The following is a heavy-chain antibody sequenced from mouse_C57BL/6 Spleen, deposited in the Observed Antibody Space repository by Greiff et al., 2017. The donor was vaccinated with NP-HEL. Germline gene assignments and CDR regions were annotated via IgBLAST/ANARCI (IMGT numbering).Heavy chain of an antibody. J-gene: IGHJ2*01. Sequence: VQLQQPGTELVKPGASVKLSCKASGYTFTSYWMHWVKQRPGQGLEWIGNINPSNGGTNYNEKFKSKATLTVDKSSSTAYMQLSSLTSEDSAVYYCARGGIDYYGSSDYWGQGTTLTVSS. CDR3: ARGGIDYYGSSDY. D-gene: IGHD1-1*01. CDR1: GYTFTSYW. CDR2: INPSNGGT. V-gene: IGHV1-53*01.